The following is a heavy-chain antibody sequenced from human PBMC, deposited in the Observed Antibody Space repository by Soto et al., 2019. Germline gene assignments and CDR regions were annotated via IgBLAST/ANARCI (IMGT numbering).Heavy chain of an antibody. CDR2: IYYSGST. Sequence: SETLSLTCTVSGGSISSYDWSWIRQPPGKGLEWIGYIYYSGSTNYNPSLKSRVTISVDTSKNQFSLKLSSVTAADTAVYYCARDAYSISGFDYWGQGTLVTVSS. CDR3: ARDAYSISGFDY. J-gene: IGHJ4*02. V-gene: IGHV4-59*01. CDR1: GGSISSYD. D-gene: IGHD3-3*02.